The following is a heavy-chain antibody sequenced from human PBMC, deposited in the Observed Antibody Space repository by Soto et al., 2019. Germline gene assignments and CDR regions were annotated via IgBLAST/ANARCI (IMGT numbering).Heavy chain of an antibody. J-gene: IGHJ4*02. CDR1: GFTFSSYA. V-gene: IGHV3-23*01. D-gene: IGHD3-22*01. Sequence: GGSLRLSCAASGFTFSSYAMSWVRQAPGKGLEWVSAISGSGGSTYYADSVKGRFTVSRDNSKNTLYLQMNSLRAEDTAVYYCAKEGPFYYDSSGYYFDYWGQGTLVTVSS. CDR2: ISGSGGST. CDR3: AKEGPFYYDSSGYYFDY.